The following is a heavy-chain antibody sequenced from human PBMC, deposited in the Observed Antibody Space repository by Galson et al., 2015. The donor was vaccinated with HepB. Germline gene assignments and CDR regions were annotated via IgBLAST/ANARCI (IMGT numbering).Heavy chain of an antibody. J-gene: IGHJ4*02. Sequence: SLRLSCAASGFTFSDYYMSWIRQAPGKGLEWVSYISSSSSYTNYADSVKGRFTISRDNAKNSLYLQMNSLRAEDTAVYYCARADSSGYFFGYYFDYWGQGTLDTVSS. D-gene: IGHD3-22*01. CDR1: GFTFSDYY. CDR2: ISSSSSYT. V-gene: IGHV3-11*06. CDR3: ARADSSGYFFGYYFDY.